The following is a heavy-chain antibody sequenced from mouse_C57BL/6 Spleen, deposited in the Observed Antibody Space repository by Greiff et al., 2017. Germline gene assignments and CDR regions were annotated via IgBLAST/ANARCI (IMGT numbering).Heavy chain of an antibody. CDR3: ARGGYYGSSYKYFDY. D-gene: IGHD1-1*01. CDR1: GFTFSDYY. CDR2: INYDGSST. Sequence: EVKLVESEGGLVQPGSSMKLSCTASGFTFSDYYMAWVRQVPEKGLEWVANINYDGSSTYYLDSLKSRFIISRDNAKNILYLQMSSLKSEDTATYYCARGGYYGSSYKYFDYWGQGTTLTVSS. V-gene: IGHV5-16*01. J-gene: IGHJ2*01.